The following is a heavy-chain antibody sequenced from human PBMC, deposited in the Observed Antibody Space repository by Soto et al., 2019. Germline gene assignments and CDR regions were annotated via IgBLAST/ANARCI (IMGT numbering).Heavy chain of an antibody. CDR2: IRSKAYGGTT. CDR3: TRDRIAVAGLDYYYYGMDV. Sequence: LRLSCTASGFTFGDYAMSWFRQAPGKGLEWVGFIRSKAYGGTTEYAASVKGRFTISRDDSKSIAYLQMNSLKTEDTAVYYCTRDRIAVAGLDYYYYGMDVWGQGTTVTVSS. CDR1: GFTFGDYA. J-gene: IGHJ6*02. V-gene: IGHV3-49*03. D-gene: IGHD6-19*01.